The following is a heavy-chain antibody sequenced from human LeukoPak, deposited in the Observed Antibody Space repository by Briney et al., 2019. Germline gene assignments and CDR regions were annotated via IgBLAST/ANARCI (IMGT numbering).Heavy chain of an antibody. CDR1: GFTFSTYW. D-gene: IGHD3-22*01. CDR3: ARDRGGDSSAYYFQY. CDR2: IKQDGSEK. J-gene: IGHJ4*02. Sequence: GGSLRLSCAASGFTFSTYWMSWVRQAPGRGLEWVANIKQDGSEKYYVDSVKGRFTISRDNAKNSLYLQMNSLRAEDTAVYYCARDRGGDSSAYYFQYWGQGTLVTVSS. V-gene: IGHV3-7*04.